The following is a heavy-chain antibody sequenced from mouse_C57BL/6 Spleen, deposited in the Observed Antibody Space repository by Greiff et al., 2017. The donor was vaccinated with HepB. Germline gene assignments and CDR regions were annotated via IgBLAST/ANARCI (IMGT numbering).Heavy chain of an antibody. V-gene: IGHV1-69*01. CDR1: GYTFTSYW. D-gene: IGHD1-1*01. Sequence: VQLQQSGAELVMPGASVKLSCKASGYTFTSYWMHWVKQRPGQGLEWIGEIDPSDSYTNYNQKFKGKSTLTVDKSSSTAYMQLSSLTSEDSAVYYCARNYGSSYGNFDYWGQGTTLTVSS. J-gene: IGHJ2*01. CDR2: IDPSDSYT. CDR3: ARNYGSSYGNFDY.